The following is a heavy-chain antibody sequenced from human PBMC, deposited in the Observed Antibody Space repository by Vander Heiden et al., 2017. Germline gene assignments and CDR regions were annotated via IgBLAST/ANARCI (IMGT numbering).Heavy chain of an antibody. CDR1: GFTFSTHG. Sequence: QVQLVDSGGGVVQPGRSLGPPSAASGFTFSTHGMHCVRQAPGKGLEWVAVSWYHGNREDYVDSVRGRFTVSRDQSKKMVYLQMDSLRAEDTAVYYCARDADTSSHYSLLDYWGQGTLVTVSS. D-gene: IGHD3-22*01. V-gene: IGHV3-33*01. CDR3: ARDADTSSHYSLLDY. CDR2: SWYHGNRE. J-gene: IGHJ4*02.